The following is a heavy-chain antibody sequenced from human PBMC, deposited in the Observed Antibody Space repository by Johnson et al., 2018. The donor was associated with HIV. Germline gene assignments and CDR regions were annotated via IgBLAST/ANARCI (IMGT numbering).Heavy chain of an antibody. J-gene: IGHJ3*02. V-gene: IGHV3-7*05. CDR2: LKQAGRET. CDR1: GFTFSSYA. D-gene: IGHD3-3*01. CDR3: TSTARITIFGVVITQPDAFDI. Sequence: MLLVESGGGLVQPGGSLRLSCAASGFTFSSYAMSWVRQAPGKGLEWVAYLKQAGRETYYVASVKGRFTLHRDNAKNSLYLQINSLKAEDTAVYYCTSTARITIFGVVITQPDAFDIWGQGTMVTVSS.